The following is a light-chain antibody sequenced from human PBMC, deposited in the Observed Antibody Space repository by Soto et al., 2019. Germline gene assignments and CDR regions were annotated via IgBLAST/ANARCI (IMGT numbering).Light chain of an antibody. V-gene: IGLV2-14*01. CDR2: EVS. Sequence: QSVLTQPASVSGSPGQSITISCTGTSSDVGAYNYVSWYQQQSGKAPKLLIHEVSSRPAGVSDRFSGSKSGNTASLTISGLQAEDEADYYCSAFATSRAYVFGSGTKVTVL. CDR3: SAFATSRAYV. CDR1: SSDVGAYNY. J-gene: IGLJ1*01.